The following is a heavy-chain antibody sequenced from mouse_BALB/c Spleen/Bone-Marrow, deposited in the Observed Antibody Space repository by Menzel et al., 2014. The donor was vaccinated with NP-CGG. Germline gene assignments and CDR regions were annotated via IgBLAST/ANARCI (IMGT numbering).Heavy chain of an antibody. V-gene: IGHV5-12-2*01. J-gene: IGHJ4*01. CDR2: ITDDGGST. Sequence: EVQRVESGGGLWQPGGSLKPPCEASGITFGSNTMSWVRQTPEKRLEGVAYITDDGGSTYYPDIVKGRFTISRDNAKNTLYLQMSSLKSEDTAMYYCTRPRYPFYVMDSWGQGTSVTVSS. CDR3: TRPRYPFYVMDS. D-gene: IGHD2-14*01. CDR1: GITFGSNT.